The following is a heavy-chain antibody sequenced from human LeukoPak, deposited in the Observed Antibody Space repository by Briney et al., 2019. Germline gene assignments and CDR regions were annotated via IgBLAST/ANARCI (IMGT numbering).Heavy chain of an antibody. D-gene: IGHD6-13*01. CDR1: GYTFTGYY. Sequence: GASVKVSCRASGYTFTGYYMHWVRQAPGQGLEWMGWINPNSGGTNYAQKFQGRVTMTRDTSISTAYMELSRLRSDDTAVYYCARDPGYSSSWYFDYWGQGTLVTVSS. J-gene: IGHJ4*02. CDR3: ARDPGYSSSWYFDY. V-gene: IGHV1-2*02. CDR2: INPNSGGT.